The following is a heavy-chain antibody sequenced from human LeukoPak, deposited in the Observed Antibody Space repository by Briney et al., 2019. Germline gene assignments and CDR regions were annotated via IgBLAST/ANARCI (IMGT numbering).Heavy chain of an antibody. V-gene: IGHV5-51*01. CDR1: GYSFTSYW. D-gene: IGHD4-17*01. CDR2: IYPGDSDT. Sequence: GESLKISCKGSGYSFTSYWIGWVRQMPGKGLEWMGIIYPGDSDTRYSPSFQGQVTISADKSISTAYLQWSSLKASDTAMYYCARHGLGYGHQGREFDYWGQGTLVTVSS. CDR3: ARHGLGYGHQGREFDY. J-gene: IGHJ4*02.